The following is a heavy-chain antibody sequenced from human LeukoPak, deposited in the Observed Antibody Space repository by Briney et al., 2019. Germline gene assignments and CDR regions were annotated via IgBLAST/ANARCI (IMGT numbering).Heavy chain of an antibody. CDR1: GYTFTGYY. J-gene: IGHJ4*02. V-gene: IGHV1-2*02. CDR2: INPNSGGT. Sequence: ASVKVSCKASGYTFTGYYMHWVRQAPGQGLEWMGWINPNSGGTNYAQKFQGRVTMTRDTSISTAYMELSSLRSEDTALYYCATIYGYDSSGYRMFYFDYWGQGTLVTVSS. D-gene: IGHD3-22*01. CDR3: ATIYGYDSSGYRMFYFDY.